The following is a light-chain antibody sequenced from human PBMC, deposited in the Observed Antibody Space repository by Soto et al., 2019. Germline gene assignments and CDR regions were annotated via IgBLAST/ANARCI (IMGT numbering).Light chain of an antibody. V-gene: IGKV3D-20*01. J-gene: IGKJ2*01. CDR1: QSVSSRY. CDR3: QQYGTLLPNT. Sequence: EIVLTQSPATLSLSPGDRATLSCGASQSVSSRYLAWYQQNPGLAPRLLIYDASTRATGIPDRFSGSGSGTDFKHTSSRLEPEDFAMYYSQQYGTLLPNTFVQGTKLSIQ. CDR2: DAS.